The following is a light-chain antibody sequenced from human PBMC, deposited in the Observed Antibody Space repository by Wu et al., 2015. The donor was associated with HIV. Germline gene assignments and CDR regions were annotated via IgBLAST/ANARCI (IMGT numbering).Light chain of an antibody. CDR3: QQSYSTPRT. Sequence: VGDRVTITCRASQSISSYLNWYQQKPGKAPKLLIYAASSLQSGVPSRFSGSGSGTDFTLTISSLQPEDFATYYCQQSYSTPRTFGQGTKVEIK. V-gene: IGKV1-39*01. J-gene: IGKJ1*01. CDR1: QSISSY. CDR2: AAS.